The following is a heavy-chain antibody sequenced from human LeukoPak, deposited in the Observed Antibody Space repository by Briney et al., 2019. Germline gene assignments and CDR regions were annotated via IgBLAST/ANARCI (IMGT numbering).Heavy chain of an antibody. D-gene: IGHD2-15*01. J-gene: IGHJ6*02. CDR3: ARGAVVVAATHIYYYYYGMDV. V-gene: IGHV1-8*01. CDR1: GYTFTSYD. CDR2: MNPNSGNT. Sequence: ASVKVSCKASGYTFTSYDINWVRQATGQGLEWMGWMNPNSGNTGYAQKFQGRVTMTRNTSISTAYMELSSLRSEDTAVYYCARGAVVVAATHIYYYYYGMDVWGQGTTVTVSS.